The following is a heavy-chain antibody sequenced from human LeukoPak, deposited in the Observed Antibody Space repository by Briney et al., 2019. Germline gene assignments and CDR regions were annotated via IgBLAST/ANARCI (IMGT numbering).Heavy chain of an antibody. CDR1: GGSINNLF. CDR3: AREGPLGKYYDY. J-gene: IGHJ4*02. D-gene: IGHD3-16*01. V-gene: IGHV4-59*01. CDR2: FSYSGGT. Sequence: TPSETLSLTCTVSGGSINNLFWTWIRQPPGKGLEWIGYFSYSGGTTYNPSLKSRVTISIDTSKNQFSLNLNSVTAADTAVYYCAREGPLGKYYDYWGPGTLVTVSS.